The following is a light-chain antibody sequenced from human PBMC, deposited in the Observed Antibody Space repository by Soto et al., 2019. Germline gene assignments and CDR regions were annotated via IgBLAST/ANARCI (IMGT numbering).Light chain of an antibody. J-gene: IGKJ4*01. CDR2: AAS. V-gene: IGKV1-9*01. CDR1: QGISSY. Sequence: DIQLTQSPSFLSASVGDRVTITCRASQGISSYLAWYQQKPGKAPNLLIYAASTWQSGVPSRFSGSGSGTEFTLTISSLQPEDFASYYCQQRNSYPLTFGGGTKVEIK. CDR3: QQRNSYPLT.